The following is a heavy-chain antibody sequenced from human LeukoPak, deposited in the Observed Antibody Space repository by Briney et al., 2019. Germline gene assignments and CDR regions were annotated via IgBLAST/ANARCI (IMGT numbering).Heavy chain of an antibody. CDR2: FDPEDGET. Sequence: ASVKVSCKVSGYTLTELSMHWVRQAPGKGLEWMGGFDPEDGETIYAQKFQGRVTMTEDTSTDTAYMELSSLRSEDTAVYYCARDLSSGWYFDYWGQGTLVTVSS. D-gene: IGHD6-19*01. CDR3: ARDLSSGWYFDY. CDR1: GYTLTELS. V-gene: IGHV1-24*01. J-gene: IGHJ4*02.